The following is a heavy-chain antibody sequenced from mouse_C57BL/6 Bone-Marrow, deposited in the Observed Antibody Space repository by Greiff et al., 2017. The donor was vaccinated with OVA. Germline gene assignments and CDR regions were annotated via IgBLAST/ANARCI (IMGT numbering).Heavy chain of an antibody. CDR3: TRYGSSDGYFDV. V-gene: IGHV14-4*01. CDR2: IDPENGDT. J-gene: IGHJ1*03. CDR1: GFNIKDDY. D-gene: IGHD1-1*01. Sequence: VQLQQSGAELVRPGASVKLSCTASGFNIKDDYMHWVKQRPEQGLEWIGWIDPENGDTEYASKFQGKATIPADTSSNTAYLQLSSLTSEDTAVDYCTRYGSSDGYFDVWGTGTTVTVSS.